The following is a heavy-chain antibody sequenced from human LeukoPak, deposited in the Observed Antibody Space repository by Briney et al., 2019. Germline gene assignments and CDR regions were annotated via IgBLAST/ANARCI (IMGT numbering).Heavy chain of an antibody. Sequence: GGSLRLSCAASGFTFSSYAMSWVRQAPGEGLEWVSAISGSGGSTYYADSVKARFTISRDKSKNTLYLQLSSLRAEETAVYYCAVPSVLWFGELCYWGQGTLVTVSS. CDR2: ISGSGGST. CDR3: AVPSVLWFGELCY. V-gene: IGHV3-23*01. CDR1: GFTFSSYA. D-gene: IGHD3-10*01. J-gene: IGHJ4*02.